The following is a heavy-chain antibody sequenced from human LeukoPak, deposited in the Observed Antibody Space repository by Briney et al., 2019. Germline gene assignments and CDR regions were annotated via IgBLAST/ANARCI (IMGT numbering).Heavy chain of an antibody. J-gene: IGHJ4*02. CDR1: GGSISSGDYY. Sequence: SETLSLTCTVSGGSISSGDYYWSWISQPPGKGLAWIGYIYYSGSTYYNPSLKSRVTISVDTSKNQFSLKLSSVTAADTAVYYCARDMHGHGGSRLDYWGQGTLVTVSS. D-gene: IGHD1-26*01. CDR3: ARDMHGHGGSRLDY. V-gene: IGHV4-30-4*02. CDR2: IYYSGST.